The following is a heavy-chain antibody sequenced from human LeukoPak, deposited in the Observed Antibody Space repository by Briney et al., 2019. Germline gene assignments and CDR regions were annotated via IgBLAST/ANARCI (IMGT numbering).Heavy chain of an antibody. CDR3: ARGSDCSGGSCYSYWYFDL. V-gene: IGHV3-74*01. CDR1: GFTFSSYW. Sequence: GGSLRLSCAASGFTFSSYWMHWVRQAPGKGLVWVSRINSDGSSTSYADSVKGRFTISRDNAKNTLYLQMNSLRAEDTAMYYCARGSDCSGGSCYSYWYFDLWGRGALVTVSS. D-gene: IGHD2-15*01. J-gene: IGHJ2*01. CDR2: INSDGSST.